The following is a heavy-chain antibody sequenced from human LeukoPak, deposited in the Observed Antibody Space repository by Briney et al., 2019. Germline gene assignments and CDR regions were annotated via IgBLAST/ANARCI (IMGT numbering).Heavy chain of an antibody. Sequence: PSETLSLTCTVSGGSISSYYWSWIRQPAGKGLEGIGRIYTSGSTNYNPSLKSRVTISVDTSKNQFSLKLSSVTAADTAVYYCARGRLLWFGELLSWFDPWGQGTLVTVSS. V-gene: IGHV4-4*07. CDR1: GGSISSYY. J-gene: IGHJ5*02. CDR2: IYTSGST. CDR3: ARGRLLWFGELLSWFDP. D-gene: IGHD3-10*01.